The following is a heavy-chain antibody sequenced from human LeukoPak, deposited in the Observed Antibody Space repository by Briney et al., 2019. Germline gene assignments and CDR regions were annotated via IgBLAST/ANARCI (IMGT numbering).Heavy chain of an antibody. V-gene: IGHV1-18*01. CDR2: ISGYNGYT. D-gene: IGHD5-18*01. CDR1: GYIFTGYG. CDR3: ARASGYGFDY. Sequence: ASVKVSCKASGYIFTGYGLSWVRQAPGQGLEWMGWISGYNGYTNYAQKLQGRVTMTTDTSTSTAYMELRSLRSDDTAVYYCARASGYGFDYWGQGTLVTVSS. J-gene: IGHJ4*02.